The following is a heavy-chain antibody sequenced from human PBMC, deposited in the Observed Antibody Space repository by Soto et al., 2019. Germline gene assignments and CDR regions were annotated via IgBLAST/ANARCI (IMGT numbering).Heavy chain of an antibody. J-gene: IGHJ5*02. Sequence: QVPLVQSGAEVKKPGASVKVSCKASGYTFTSDGISWVRQAPGQGLEWMGWISAYNGNTNYAQKLQGRVTMTTDTSTSTAYMEMRSLRSYDTAVYYCAGVGYCSGGSCYHNWFDPCGQGALVTVSS. CDR1: GYTFTSDG. V-gene: IGHV1-18*01. D-gene: IGHD2-15*01. CDR2: ISAYNGNT. CDR3: AGVGYCSGGSCYHNWFDP.